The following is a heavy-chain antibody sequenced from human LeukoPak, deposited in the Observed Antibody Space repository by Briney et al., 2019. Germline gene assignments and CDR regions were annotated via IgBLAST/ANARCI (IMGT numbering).Heavy chain of an antibody. J-gene: IGHJ4*02. D-gene: IGHD3-22*01. V-gene: IGHV3-74*01. CDR1: GFTFSSYW. CDR2: INSDGSST. Sequence: GSLRLSCAASGFTFSSYWMHWVRQAPGKGLVWVSRINSDGSSTSYADSVKGRFTISRDNAKNTLYLQMNSLRAEDTAVYYCAKSYTLLLMDYWGQGTLVTVSS. CDR3: AKSYTLLLMDY.